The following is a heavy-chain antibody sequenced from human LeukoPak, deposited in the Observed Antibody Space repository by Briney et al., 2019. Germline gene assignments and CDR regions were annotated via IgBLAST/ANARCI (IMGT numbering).Heavy chain of an antibody. V-gene: IGHV3-43*02. Sequence: GGSLRLSCAASGFTFNDYPMHWVRQAPGKGLEWVSLISGDGSVTYYADSVKSRFTISRDNSKNSLYLQMHSLRLEDTAFYYCATGSQPGTTFDYWGQGTLVTASS. D-gene: IGHD1-14*01. CDR1: GFTFNDYP. CDR3: ATGSQPGTTFDY. J-gene: IGHJ4*02. CDR2: ISGDGSVT.